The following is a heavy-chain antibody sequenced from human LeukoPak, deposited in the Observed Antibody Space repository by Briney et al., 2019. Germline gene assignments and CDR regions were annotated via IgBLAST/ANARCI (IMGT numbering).Heavy chain of an antibody. V-gene: IGHV3-23*01. J-gene: IGHJ4*02. CDR1: GFILNKHA. Sequence: PGGSLRLSCVASGFILNKHAMSWVRQAPGKGLEWVSGLSGSGSGTDYADSVKGRFTVSRDNSKNTLFLQMNSLRAEDTAIYYCAKERDYGPADYWGQGTLVTVSS. CDR3: AKERDYGPADY. CDR2: LSGSGSGT. D-gene: IGHD4/OR15-4a*01.